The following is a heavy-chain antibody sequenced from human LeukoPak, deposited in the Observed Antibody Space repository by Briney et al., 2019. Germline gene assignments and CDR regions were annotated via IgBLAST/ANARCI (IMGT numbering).Heavy chain of an antibody. Sequence: GGSLRLSCAASGFTFSTYAMHWVRQAPGKGLEWVAVISYDGNNKYYADSVRGRFTTSRDNSKNTVSLQMDSLRAEDTAVYYCARDLSMYYNYGMDVWGQGTTVTVSS. J-gene: IGHJ6*02. V-gene: IGHV3-30-3*01. CDR2: ISYDGNNK. CDR1: GFTFSTYA. CDR3: ARDLSMYYNYGMDV.